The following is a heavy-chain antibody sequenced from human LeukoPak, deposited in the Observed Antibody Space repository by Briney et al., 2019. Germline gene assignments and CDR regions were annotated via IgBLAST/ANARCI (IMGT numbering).Heavy chain of an antibody. CDR2: IYPSDSDT. D-gene: IGHD2-15*01. Sequence: GESLKISCKGSGYSFTSYWIGWVRQMPGKGLEWMGIIYPSDSDTKYSPSFQGHVTISVDKSISTTYLQWGSLKASDTAMYYCARQFCSGGSCYPNYFDFWGQGTLVTVSS. CDR3: ARQFCSGGSCYPNYFDF. V-gene: IGHV5-51*01. J-gene: IGHJ4*02. CDR1: GYSFTSYW.